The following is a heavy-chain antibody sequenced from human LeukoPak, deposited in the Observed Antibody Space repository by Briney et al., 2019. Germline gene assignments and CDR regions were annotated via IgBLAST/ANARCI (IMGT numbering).Heavy chain of an antibody. V-gene: IGHV3-48*04. CDR2: ISSSGSTT. CDR3: ARTTFISGWYFDY. CDR1: GFTFSSYA. Sequence: GGSLRLSCAASGFTFSSYAMSWVRQAPGKGLEWVSYISSSGSTTYYADSVKGRFTISRDNAKNSLYLQMNSLRAEDTAVYYCARTTFISGWYFDYWGQGTLVTVSS. D-gene: IGHD6-19*01. J-gene: IGHJ4*02.